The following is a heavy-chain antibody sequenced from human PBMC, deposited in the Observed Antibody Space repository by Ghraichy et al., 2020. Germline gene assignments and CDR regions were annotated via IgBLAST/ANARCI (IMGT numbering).Heavy chain of an antibody. Sequence: ASVKVSCKTSGYIFTGYFIHWVRQAPGQGLEWMGRINPTAGETKYAQNFQGRVTMTRDTSIDTAYMELTSLRSDDTAVYYCARDDGEWKSYFDDWGQGTLVTVSS. D-gene: IGHD3-3*01. CDR1: GYIFTGYF. CDR3: ARDDGEWKSYFDD. J-gene: IGHJ4*02. V-gene: IGHV1-2*06. CDR2: INPTAGET.